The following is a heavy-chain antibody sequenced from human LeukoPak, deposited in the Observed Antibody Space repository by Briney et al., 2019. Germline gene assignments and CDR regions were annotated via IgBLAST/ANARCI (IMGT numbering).Heavy chain of an antibody. CDR3: AKDKAIVGATSCDY. J-gene: IGHJ4*02. CDR2: ISGSGSNT. V-gene: IGHV3-23*01. D-gene: IGHD1-26*01. Sequence: PGGSLRLSCAASGFTSDDYAMHWVRQAPGKGLEWVSSISGSGSNTYYADSVKGRFTISRDNSKNTLYLQMNSLRAEDTAVYYCAKDKAIVGATSCDYWGQGTLVTVSS. CDR1: GFTSDDYA.